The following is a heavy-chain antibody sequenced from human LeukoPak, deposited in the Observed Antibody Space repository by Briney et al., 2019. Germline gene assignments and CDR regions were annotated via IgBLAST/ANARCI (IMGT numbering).Heavy chain of an antibody. J-gene: IGHJ4*02. V-gene: IGHV1-46*01. CDR1: GYTFTGYY. Sequence: GASVKVSCKASGYTFTGYYMHWVRQAPGQGLEWMGIINPSGGSTSYAQKFQGRVTMTRDTSMSTVYMELSSLRSEDTAVYYCTRDMIVVVVAATYCFDYWGQGTLVTVSS. CDR2: INPSGGST. CDR3: TRDMIVVVVAATYCFDY. D-gene: IGHD2-15*01.